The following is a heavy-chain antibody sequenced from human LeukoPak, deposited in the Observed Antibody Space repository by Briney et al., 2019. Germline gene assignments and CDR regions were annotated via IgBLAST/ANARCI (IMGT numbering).Heavy chain of an antibody. V-gene: IGHV4-34*01. D-gene: IGHD6-6*01. CDR2: INHSGSA. CDR3: ARGSSEFDY. Sequence: SETLSLTCAVYGGSFSGYYWSWIRQPPGKGLEWIGEINHSGSANYNPSLKSRVTISVDTSKNQFSLKLSSVTAADTAVYYCARGSSEFDYWGQGTLVTVSS. CDR1: GGSFSGYY. J-gene: IGHJ4*02.